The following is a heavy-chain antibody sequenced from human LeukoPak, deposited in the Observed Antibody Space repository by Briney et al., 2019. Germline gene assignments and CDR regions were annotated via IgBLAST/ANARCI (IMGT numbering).Heavy chain of an antibody. CDR3: ASGHDSHPPHYYYYYMDV. CDR1: GYTFTSYG. V-gene: IGHV1-18*01. J-gene: IGHJ6*03. D-gene: IGHD3-22*01. CDR2: ISAYNGNT. Sequence: GASVKVSCKASGYTFTSYGISWVRQAPGQGLEWMGWISAYNGNTNYAQKLQGRVTMTTDTSTSTAYMELRSLRSDDTAVYYCASGHDSHPPHYYYYYMDVWGKGTTVTVSS.